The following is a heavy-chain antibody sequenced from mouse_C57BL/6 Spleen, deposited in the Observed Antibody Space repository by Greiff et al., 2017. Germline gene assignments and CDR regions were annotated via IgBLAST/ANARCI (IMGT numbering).Heavy chain of an antibody. J-gene: IGHJ3*01. CDR1: GYTFTDYY. Sequence: QVQLQQSGAELVRPGASVKLSCKASGYTFTDYYITWVKQRPGQGLEWIASIYPGSGIPYYNAKFKSKATLTAEKSSSTAYMQLSSLTSAASAVYCGARLDSAGSGAYWGQGTLVTVSA. CDR3: ARLDSAGSGAY. V-gene: IGHV1-76*01. D-gene: IGHD3-2*02. CDR2: IYPGSGIP.